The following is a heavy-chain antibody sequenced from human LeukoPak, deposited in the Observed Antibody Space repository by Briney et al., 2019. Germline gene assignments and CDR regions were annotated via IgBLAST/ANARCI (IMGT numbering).Heavy chain of an antibody. CDR3: AREYYGSGSLDY. CDR1: GFTFSSYW. D-gene: IGHD3-10*01. J-gene: IGHJ4*02. CDR2: INSDGSIT. Sequence: GGSLRLSCAASGFTFSSYWMHWVRQAPGKGLVWVSRINSDGSITSYADSVKGRFTISRDNAKNTLYLQMNSLRAEDTAVYYCAREYYGSGSLDYWGQGTLVTVSS. V-gene: IGHV3-74*01.